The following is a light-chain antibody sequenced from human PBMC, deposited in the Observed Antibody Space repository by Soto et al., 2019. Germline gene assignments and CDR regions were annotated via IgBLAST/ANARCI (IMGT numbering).Light chain of an antibody. J-gene: IGLJ1*01. V-gene: IGLV2-14*03. Sequence: QSVLTQPASVSGSPGQSITISCTGTHSDIGNYNYVSWYQHLPGKAPKLMIYDVGSRPSGVSSRFSGSKSGNTASLAISRLQAEDEADYYCNSYREDHPRFYVFGTGTKLTVL. CDR1: HSDIGNYNY. CDR3: NSYREDHPRFYV. CDR2: DVG.